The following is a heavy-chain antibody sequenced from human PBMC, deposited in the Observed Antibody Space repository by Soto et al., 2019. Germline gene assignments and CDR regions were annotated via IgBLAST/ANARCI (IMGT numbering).Heavy chain of an antibody. V-gene: IGHV4-39*02. Sequence: NLSETLSLTFTVSGGSLSSRSNYWGWVRRPPGKGLEWIGSVYYTGGTYYNPSLKSRVAISIDMSKNQFSLELSFVTAADTAVYYCAREGGAGPDKTYNWLDPWGQGTLVTVSS. J-gene: IGHJ5*02. CDR3: AREGGAGPDKTYNWLDP. CDR1: GGSLSSRSNY. D-gene: IGHD2-15*01. CDR2: VYYTGGT.